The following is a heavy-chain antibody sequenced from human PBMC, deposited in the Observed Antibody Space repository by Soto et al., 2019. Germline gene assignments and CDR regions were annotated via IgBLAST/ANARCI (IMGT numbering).Heavy chain of an antibody. V-gene: IGHV1-69*08. CDR2: IIPSLGIA. Sequence: QVQLVQSGAEVKKPGSSVKVSCKASGGTFSSYTISWVRQAPGQGLEWMGRIIPSLGIANYAQKCQGRVTITADKSASTAYVELSSLRSEDTAVYYCARDARSSFDWFDPWGQGTLVTVSA. CDR1: GGTFSSYT. CDR3: ARDARSSFDWFDP. J-gene: IGHJ5*02.